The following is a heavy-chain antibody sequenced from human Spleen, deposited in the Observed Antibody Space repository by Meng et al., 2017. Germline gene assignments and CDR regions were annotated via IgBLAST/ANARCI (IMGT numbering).Heavy chain of an antibody. J-gene: IGHJ4*02. CDR3: ARGSGGWYSAPDY. D-gene: IGHD6-19*01. V-gene: IGHV2-70*16. CDR2: IDWDGDK. CDR1: GGSFSGYY. Sequence: TLSLTCAVYGGSFSGYYWSWIRQPPGKAPEWLARIDWDGDKFYRTSLKTRLTISKDTSKNQVVLTMTNMDPVDTATYYCARGSGGWYSAPDYWGQGTLVTVSS.